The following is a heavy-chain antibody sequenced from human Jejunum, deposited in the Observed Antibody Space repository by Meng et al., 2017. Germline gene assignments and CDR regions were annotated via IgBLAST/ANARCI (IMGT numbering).Heavy chain of an antibody. Sequence: GESLKISCAASGFTFDSHWMHWVRQAAGKGLVWVSTINTDGTIISFADSVKGRFTVSRDNSKNTLYLQMNSLRAEDTAVYYCAKREVVVAASNAPFDSWGQGTLVTVS. CDR3: AKREVVVAASNAPFDS. V-gene: IGHV3-74*01. CDR1: GFTFDSHW. D-gene: IGHD2-15*01. J-gene: IGHJ4*02. CDR2: INTDGTII.